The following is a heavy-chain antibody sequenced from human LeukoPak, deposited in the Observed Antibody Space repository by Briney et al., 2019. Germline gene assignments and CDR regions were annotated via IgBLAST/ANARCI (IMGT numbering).Heavy chain of an antibody. CDR2: INPSGGST. CDR3: ASWAGEAKNGLWSAPFDY. V-gene: IGHV1-46*01. Sequence: GSSVKVSCKAPGGTFSSYAISWVRQAPGQGLEWMGIINPSGGSTNYAQKFQGRVTMTRDTSTSTVYMELSSLRSEDTAVYYCASWAGEAKNGLWSAPFDYWGQGTLVTVSS. D-gene: IGHD3-3*01. CDR1: GGTFSSYA. J-gene: IGHJ4*02.